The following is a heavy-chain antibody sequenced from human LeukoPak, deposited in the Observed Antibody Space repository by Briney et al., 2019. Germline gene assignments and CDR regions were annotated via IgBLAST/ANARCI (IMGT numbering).Heavy chain of an antibody. CDR3: ARSRSYGPTFYFDY. CDR2: IYYSGNT. D-gene: IGHD5-18*01. CDR1: GGSISSHY. V-gene: IGHV4-59*11. Sequence: SETLSLTCTVSGGSISSHYWSWIRQPPGKGLEWIGYIYYSGNTNYNPSLKSRVTISVDTSKNQFSLKLSSVTAADTAVYYCARSRSYGPTFYFDYWGQGTLVTVSS. J-gene: IGHJ4*02.